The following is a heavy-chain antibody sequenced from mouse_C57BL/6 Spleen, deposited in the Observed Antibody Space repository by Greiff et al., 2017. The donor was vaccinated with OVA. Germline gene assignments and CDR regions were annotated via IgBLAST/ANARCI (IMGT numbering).Heavy chain of an antibody. CDR3: ARDRDYYGSSYDVYFDY. V-gene: IGHV3-6*01. Sequence: EVKLMESGPGLVKPSQSLSLTCSVTGYSITSGYYWNWIRQFPGNKLEWMGYISYDGSNNYNPSLKNRISITRDTSKNQFFLKLNSVTTEDTATYYCARDRDYYGSSYDVYFDYWGQGTTLTVSS. J-gene: IGHJ2*01. CDR2: ISYDGSN. CDR1: GYSITSGYY. D-gene: IGHD1-1*01.